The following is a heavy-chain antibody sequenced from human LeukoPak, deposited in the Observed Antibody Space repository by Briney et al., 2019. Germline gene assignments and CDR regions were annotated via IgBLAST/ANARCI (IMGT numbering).Heavy chain of an antibody. Sequence: ASVKVSCKASGYTFTSYGISWVRQAPGQGLEWMGWISAYNGNTNYAQKLQGRVTMTTDTSTSTAYMELRSLRSDDTAVYYCAREEVLLWFGELTNNWFDPWGQGTLVTVSS. D-gene: IGHD3-10*01. V-gene: IGHV1-18*01. CDR3: AREEVLLWFGELTNNWFDP. CDR2: ISAYNGNT. CDR1: GYTFTSYG. J-gene: IGHJ5*02.